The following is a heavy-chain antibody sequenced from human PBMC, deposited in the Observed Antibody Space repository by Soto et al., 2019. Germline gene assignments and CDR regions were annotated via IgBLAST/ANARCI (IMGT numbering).Heavy chain of an antibody. CDR3: TRIYCTNTSCFINGRDV. V-gene: IGHV4-38-2*01. CDR2: ISHSGDT. D-gene: IGHD2-8*01. Sequence: PEPLSLTCAVSGYVITTGYHWGWIRQPPGKELEWIGTISHSGDTYYNPSLKSRVTISIDTAKNHLSLILSSVTAADTATYYCTRIYCTNTSCFINGRDVWGQGTTVT. J-gene: IGHJ6*02. CDR1: GYVITTGYH.